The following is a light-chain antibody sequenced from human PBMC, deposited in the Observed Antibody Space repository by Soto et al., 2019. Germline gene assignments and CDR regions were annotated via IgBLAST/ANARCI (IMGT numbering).Light chain of an antibody. CDR3: QQRSNWPLT. V-gene: IGKV3-11*01. CDR1: QSVSTY. Sequence: EIVLTQFPATLSLSPGERATLSCRASQSVSTYVAWYQQKPGQAPRLLIYDVSNRAAGIPARFSGSGSGTDFTLTISSLEPEDFVLYYCQQRSNWPLTFGGGTKVEFK. CDR2: DVS. J-gene: IGKJ4*01.